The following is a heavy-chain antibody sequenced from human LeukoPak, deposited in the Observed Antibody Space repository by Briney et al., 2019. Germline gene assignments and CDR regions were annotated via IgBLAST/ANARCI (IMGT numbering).Heavy chain of an antibody. V-gene: IGHV3-53*01. CDR3: VRDLGVATTYFDD. D-gene: IGHD5-12*01. CDR1: GFTVSSNY. CDR2: MYSGGTT. J-gene: IGHJ4*02. Sequence: GGSLRLSCAASGFTVSSNYMSWVRQAPGKGLEWLSVMYSGGTTYYADSVKGRFTISRDNSKNTLYHQMNNLRVEDTAMYYCVRDLGVATTYFDDWGQGTLVTVSS.